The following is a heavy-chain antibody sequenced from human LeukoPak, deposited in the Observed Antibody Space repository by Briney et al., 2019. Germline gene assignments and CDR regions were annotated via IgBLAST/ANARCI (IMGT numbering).Heavy chain of an antibody. J-gene: IGHJ5*02. V-gene: IGHV3-7*04. Sequence: GGSLRLSCAASGFTFSSYWMSWVRQAPGKGLEWVANIKQDGSEKYYVDSVKGRFTISRDNAKNSLYLQMNSLRAEDTAVYYCARVSVVVIRVEAWFDPWGQGTLVTVSS. CDR3: ARVSVVVIRVEAWFDP. CDR2: IKQDGSEK. D-gene: IGHD3-22*01. CDR1: GFTFSSYW.